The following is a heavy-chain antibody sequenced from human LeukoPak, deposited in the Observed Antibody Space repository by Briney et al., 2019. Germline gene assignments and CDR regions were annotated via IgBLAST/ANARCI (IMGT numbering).Heavy chain of an antibody. V-gene: IGHV1-3*03. Sequence: ASVKVSCKASGYTFTDYALHWVRQAPGQSLEWMGWITTGRGETRYSQDFQRRLTLTRDKSANTVYMDLSDLTSEDTALYYCARGGQQWRGGNYFDSWGQGTLLAVSS. J-gene: IGHJ4*02. D-gene: IGHD6-19*01. CDR1: GYTFTDYA. CDR3: ARGGQQWRGGNYFDS. CDR2: ITTGRGET.